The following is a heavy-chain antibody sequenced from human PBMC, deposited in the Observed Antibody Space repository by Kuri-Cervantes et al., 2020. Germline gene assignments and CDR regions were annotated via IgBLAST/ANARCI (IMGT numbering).Heavy chain of an antibody. CDR2: VQDDGNKE. CDR1: GFVFSRYG. CDR3: ARWRGTTTSYFFDS. D-gene: IGHD1-7*01. J-gene: IGHJ4*02. Sequence: GGSLRLSCATSGFVFSRYGMQWVRQAPGKGLDWVALVQDDGNKEYYADSVKGRFTISRDQSKNTLYLQMNSRRAEDTAVYYCARWRGTTTSYFFDSWGQGTLVAVSS. V-gene: IGHV3-33*05.